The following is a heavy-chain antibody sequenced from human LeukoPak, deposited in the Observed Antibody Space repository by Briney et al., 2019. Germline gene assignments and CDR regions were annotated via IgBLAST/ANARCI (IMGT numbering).Heavy chain of an antibody. CDR1: GVTFSTYD. CDR2: ISYDGSDK. CDR3: AKDFGEAAFDI. J-gene: IGHJ3*02. V-gene: IGHV3-30*18. D-gene: IGHD3-10*01. Sequence: GRSLRLSCAAPGVTFSTYDMHWAPQAPGKGLEWVAIISYDGSDKYYADSVKGRFTISRDNPKNTLYLQMNSLRAEDTAVYYCAKDFGEAAFDIWGQGTMVTVSS.